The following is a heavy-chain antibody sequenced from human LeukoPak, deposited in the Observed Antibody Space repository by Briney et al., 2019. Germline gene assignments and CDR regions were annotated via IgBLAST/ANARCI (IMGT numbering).Heavy chain of an antibody. V-gene: IGHV4-30-4*01. CDR1: GGSISSGDYY. Sequence: SETLSLTCTVSGGSISSGDYYWSWIRQSPGKGLEWIGYIYYSGSTYYNPSLKSRVTISVDTSKNQFSLKLSSVTAADTAVYYCARERGYYGMDVWGQGTTVTVSS. CDR2: IYYSGST. J-gene: IGHJ6*02. CDR3: ARERGYYGMDV.